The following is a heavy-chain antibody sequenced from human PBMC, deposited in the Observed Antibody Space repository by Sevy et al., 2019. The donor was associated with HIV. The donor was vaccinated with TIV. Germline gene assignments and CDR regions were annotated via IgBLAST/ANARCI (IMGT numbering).Heavy chain of an antibody. J-gene: IGHJ6*02. V-gene: IGHV3-30-3*01. CDR3: ARDSNSGYYYYYAMDV. D-gene: IGHD1-26*01. CDR1: GFIFSNYA. Sequence: GGSLRLSCAASGFIFSNYAMHWVRQAPGKGLEWVAVISYDGINKYYADSVNGRFTISRDNSKNTLYVQMNSLRAEDTAVYYCARDSNSGYYYYYAMDVWGQGTTVTVSS. CDR2: ISYDGINK.